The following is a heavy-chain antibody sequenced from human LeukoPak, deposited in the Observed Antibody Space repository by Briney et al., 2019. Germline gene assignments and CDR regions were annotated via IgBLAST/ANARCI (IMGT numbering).Heavy chain of an antibody. D-gene: IGHD3-3*01. CDR3: AKDYDFWSGYLHYYYYMDV. Sequence: GGSLRLSCAASGFTFSSYGMHWVRQAPGKGLEWVAFIRYDGSNKYYADSVKGRFTISRDNSKNTLYLQMNSLRAEDTAVYYCAKDYDFWSGYLHYYYYMDVWGKGTTVTVSS. V-gene: IGHV3-30*02. J-gene: IGHJ6*03. CDR1: GFTFSSYG. CDR2: IRYDGSNK.